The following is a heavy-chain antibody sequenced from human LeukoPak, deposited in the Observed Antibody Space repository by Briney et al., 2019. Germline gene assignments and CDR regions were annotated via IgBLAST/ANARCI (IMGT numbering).Heavy chain of an antibody. Sequence: GGSLRLSCAASGFTVSSNYMSWVRQAPGKGLEWVSVIYSGGSTYYADSVKGRFTISRDNSKNTLYPQMNSLRAEDTAVYYCARSKTAWYYFDHWGQGTLVTVSS. CDR2: IYSGGST. J-gene: IGHJ4*02. CDR3: ARSKTAWYYFDH. D-gene: IGHD2-8*02. CDR1: GFTVSSNY. V-gene: IGHV3-66*01.